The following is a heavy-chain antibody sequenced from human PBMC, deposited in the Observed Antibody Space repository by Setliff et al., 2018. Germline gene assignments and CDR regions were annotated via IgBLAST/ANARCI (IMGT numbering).Heavy chain of an antibody. CDR3: ARGVIPGSY. CDR2: IWDDGGNK. J-gene: IGHJ4*02. Sequence: PGGSLRLSCAASGFTFSTYRMHWVRQAPGKGLEWVAVIWDDGGNKYHADSVKGRFTISRDNSKNTLYLQMNSLRPEDTAVYYCARGVIPGSYWGQGTLVTVSS. V-gene: IGHV3-33*08. CDR1: GFTFSTYR. D-gene: IGHD2-21*01.